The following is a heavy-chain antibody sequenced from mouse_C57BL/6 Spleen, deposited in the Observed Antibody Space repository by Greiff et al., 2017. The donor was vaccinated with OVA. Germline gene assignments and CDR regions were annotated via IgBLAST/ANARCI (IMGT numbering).Heavy chain of an antibody. Sequence: QVQLKESGAELVRPGTSVKVSCKASGYAFTNYLIEWVKQRPGQGLEWIGVINPGSGGTNYNEKFKGKATLTADKSSSTAYMQLSSLTSEDSAVYFCARRTTVVAPFDDWGQGTTLTVSS. CDR3: ARRTTVVAPFDD. V-gene: IGHV1-54*01. D-gene: IGHD1-1*01. CDR1: GYAFTNYL. J-gene: IGHJ2*01. CDR2: INPGSGGT.